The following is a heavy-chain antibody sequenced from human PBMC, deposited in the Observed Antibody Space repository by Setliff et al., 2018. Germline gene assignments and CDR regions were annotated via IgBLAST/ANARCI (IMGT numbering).Heavy chain of an antibody. J-gene: IGHJ4*02. D-gene: IGHD1-26*01. CDR1: GYTFIDYG. CDR3: ASQMGTSETYPK. V-gene: IGHV7-4-1*02. Sequence: ASVKVSCKASGYTFIDYGMSWVRQAPGQSLEWMGWINTHTGNPTYAQGYTGRFVFSLDTSVSTAYLQISSLKAEDTAVYYCASQMGTSETYPKWGQGAPVTVSS. CDR2: INTHTGNP.